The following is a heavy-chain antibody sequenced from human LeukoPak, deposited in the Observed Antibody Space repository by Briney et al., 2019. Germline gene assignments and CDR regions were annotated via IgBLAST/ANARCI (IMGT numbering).Heavy chain of an antibody. J-gene: IGHJ4*02. CDR2: ISWNSGSI. D-gene: IGHD4-17*01. CDR3: AKIGTTVTTIYYFDY. CDR1: GFTFDDYA. Sequence: PGGSLRLSCAASGFTFDDYAMRWVRQAPGKGLEWVSGISWNSGSIGYADSVKGRFTISRDNAKNSLYLQMNSLRAEDTALYYCAKIGTTVTTIYYFDYWGQGTLVTVSS. V-gene: IGHV3-9*01.